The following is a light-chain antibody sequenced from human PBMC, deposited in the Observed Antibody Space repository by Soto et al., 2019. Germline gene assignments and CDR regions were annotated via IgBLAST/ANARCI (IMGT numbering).Light chain of an antibody. V-gene: IGKV3-15*01. CDR1: QSVSND. J-gene: IGKJ5*01. CDR3: QQYNNWPSIT. Sequence: EIVMTQSPATLSVSPGERATLSCRASQSVSNDLAWYQQKPGQAPRLLIYGASTRATGIPGRFSGSGYGTEFTLTISSLQSEDFAVYYCQQYNNWPSITFGQGTRLEI. CDR2: GAS.